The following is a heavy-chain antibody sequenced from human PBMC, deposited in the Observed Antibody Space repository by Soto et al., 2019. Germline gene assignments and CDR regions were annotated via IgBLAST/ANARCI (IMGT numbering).Heavy chain of an antibody. CDR2: IRSKVNSYAT. D-gene: IGHD1-26*01. CDR3: SRRGTDRWDSGIGY. CDR1: GFTFSGST. Sequence: EVQLVESGGGLVQSGGSLKLSCAASGFTFSGSTMHWVRQASGKGLAWVGRIRSKVNSYATAYAASVEGRFIISRDDSKNTAHLQMNSLKTEDTAVYYCSRRGTDRWDSGIGYWGQGTLVTVSS. J-gene: IGHJ4*02. V-gene: IGHV3-73*02.